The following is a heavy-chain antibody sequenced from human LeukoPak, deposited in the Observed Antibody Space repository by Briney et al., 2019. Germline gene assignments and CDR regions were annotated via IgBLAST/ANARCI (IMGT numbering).Heavy chain of an antibody. D-gene: IGHD3-22*01. CDR2: ISSSGSTI. CDR1: GFTFSDYY. V-gene: IGHV3-11*01. Sequence: PGGSLRLSCAASGFTFSDYYMSWIRQAPGKGLEWVSYISSSGSTIYYADSVKGRFTISRDNAKNSLYLQMNSLRAEDTAVYYCARGPFGDDYYDSSGYYYGYWGQGTLVTVSS. J-gene: IGHJ4*02. CDR3: ARGPFGDDYYDSSGYYYGY.